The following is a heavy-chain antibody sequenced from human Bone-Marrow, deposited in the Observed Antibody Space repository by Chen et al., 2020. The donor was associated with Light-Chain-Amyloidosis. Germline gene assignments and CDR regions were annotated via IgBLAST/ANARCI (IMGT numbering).Heavy chain of an antibody. D-gene: IGHD5-12*01. V-gene: IGHV5-51*01. J-gene: IGHJ4*02. CDR1: GYTFPNYW. Sequence: EVQLEQSGPEVKKPGESLKISCKGSGYTFPNYWIGWVRQMPAKGLEWMGVIYPDDSEARYRPSFEGQVTNTACKPITTACRQWRGLEASDTAMYYCARRRDGYNFDYCGQGTLVTVSS. CDR3: ARRRDGYNFDY. CDR2: IYPDDSEA.